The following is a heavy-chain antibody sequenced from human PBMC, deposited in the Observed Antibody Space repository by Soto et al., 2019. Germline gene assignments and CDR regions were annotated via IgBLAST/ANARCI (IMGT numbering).Heavy chain of an antibody. D-gene: IGHD2-2*01. Sequence: GGSLRLSCAASGCTFSTYAMSWVRQAPGKGLEWVSTINTSGGSTYYADSVKGRFTISRDNSKNTLYLQMNSLRPEDTAVYYCARDGPIVVYGMDVWGQGTTVTVSS. CDR3: ARDGPIVVYGMDV. V-gene: IGHV3-23*01. CDR1: GCTFSTYA. CDR2: INTSGGST. J-gene: IGHJ6*02.